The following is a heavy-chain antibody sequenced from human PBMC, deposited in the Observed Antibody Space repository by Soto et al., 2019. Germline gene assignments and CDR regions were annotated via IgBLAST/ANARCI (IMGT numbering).Heavy chain of an antibody. CDR3: ASPKIAFYNWFDP. D-gene: IGHD3-3*02. Sequence: PSVTLCLTWAVSGVSIIDVGCCWSWIRQPPGKGLEWIGSIYYSGSTYYNPSLKSRVTISVDTSKNQFSLKLSSVTAADTAVYYCASPKIAFYNWFDPWGQGTLVTVSS. CDR2: IYYSGST. V-gene: IGHV4-30-2*03. CDR1: GVSIIDVGCC. J-gene: IGHJ5*02.